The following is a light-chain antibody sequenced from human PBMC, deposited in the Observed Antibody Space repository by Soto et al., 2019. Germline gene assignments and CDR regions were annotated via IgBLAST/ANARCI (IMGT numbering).Light chain of an antibody. Sequence: QSVLTQPPSVSGSPGQSVAISCTGTSSDLGNYNRVSWYQQPPGTAPKLIIYEVTNRPSGVPDRFSGSKSGDTASLTISGLQAEDEADYFRCSYTTSGTYVFGTGTKVTVL. V-gene: IGLV2-18*02. J-gene: IGLJ1*01. CDR2: EVT. CDR3: CSYTTSGTYV. CDR1: SSDLGNYNR.